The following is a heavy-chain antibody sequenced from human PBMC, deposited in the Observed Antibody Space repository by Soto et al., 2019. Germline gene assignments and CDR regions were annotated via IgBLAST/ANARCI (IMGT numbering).Heavy chain of an antibody. V-gene: IGHV4-30-4*01. CDR1: GGSVSSGGYF. D-gene: IGHD3-3*01. Sequence: QVQLQESGPGLVEPSQTLSLTCTVSGGSVSSGGYFWSWIRQPPGEGLEWIGHIYNSGSTYSNPSLRGRVTMSVDPSKSQFSRKLSSVPAADAAVYYCARGPSADKIDFWGQGTLVTVSS. J-gene: IGHJ4*02. CDR3: ARGPSADKIDF. CDR2: IYNSGST.